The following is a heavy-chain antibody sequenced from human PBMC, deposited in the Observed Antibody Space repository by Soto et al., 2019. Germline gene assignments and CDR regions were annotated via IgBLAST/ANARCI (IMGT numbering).Heavy chain of an antibody. Sequence: APVKVSCKASGYTFNSYVISWVQHATGQGLEWMGWISAYNGNTNYAQKLQGRVTMTTDTSMSTAYMELRSLRSDDTAVYYCARVFPGPPFDYWGQGILVTVYS. CDR3: ARVFPGPPFDY. CDR2: ISAYNGNT. J-gene: IGHJ4*02. CDR1: GYTFNSYV. D-gene: IGHD2-21*01. V-gene: IGHV1-18*01.